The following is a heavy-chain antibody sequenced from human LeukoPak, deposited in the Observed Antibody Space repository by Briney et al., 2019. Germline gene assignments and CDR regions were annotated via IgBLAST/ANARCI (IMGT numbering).Heavy chain of an antibody. CDR2: IYSSGST. CDR3: ARARNYYDSSGFYYEGDAFDI. J-gene: IGHJ3*02. Sequence: SETLSLTCTVSGGSISSYHWSWIRQPPGKGLESIGYIYSSGSTHYNPSLKSRVTISVDTSKNQFSLKLRSVTAADTAVYYCARARNYYDSSGFYYEGDAFDIWGQGTMVTVSS. CDR1: GGSISSYH. V-gene: IGHV4-59*01. D-gene: IGHD3-22*01.